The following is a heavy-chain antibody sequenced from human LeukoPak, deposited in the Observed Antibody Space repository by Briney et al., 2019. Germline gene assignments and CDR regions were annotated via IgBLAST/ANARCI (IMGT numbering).Heavy chain of an antibody. Sequence: GGSLRLSCAASGFTFSSYWMHWVRQVPGKGLVWVARINPGGSSITYADSVKGRFTISRDNAKNSLYLQMNSLRAEDTAVYYCARGMVVAATGFDYWGQGTLVTVSS. D-gene: IGHD2-15*01. CDR1: GFTFSSYW. V-gene: IGHV3-74*01. J-gene: IGHJ4*02. CDR3: ARGMVVAATGFDY. CDR2: INPGGSSI.